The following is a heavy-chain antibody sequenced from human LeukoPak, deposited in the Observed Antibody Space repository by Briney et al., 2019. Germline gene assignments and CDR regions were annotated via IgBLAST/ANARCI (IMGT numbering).Heavy chain of an antibody. J-gene: IGHJ5*02. Sequence: RASETLSLTCTLSCGSISSHNWSWIRQPPRKGLEWIGYIHYSGRPDKTPSLKSRVTISVDTYKDQFSLKLRSVTAADTAVYYCARLATGYPNWFDPWGQGILVTVSS. D-gene: IGHD3-9*01. V-gene: IGHV4-59*11. CDR3: ARLATGYPNWFDP. CDR2: IHYSGRP. CDR1: CGSISSHN.